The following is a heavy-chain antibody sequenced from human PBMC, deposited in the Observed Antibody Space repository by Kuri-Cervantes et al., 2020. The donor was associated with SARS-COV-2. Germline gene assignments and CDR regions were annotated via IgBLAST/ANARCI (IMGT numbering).Heavy chain of an antibody. CDR2: IYYSGST. Sequence: GSLRLSCTVSGGSISSYYWSWIRQPPGKGLEWIGYIYYSGSTNYNPSLKSRVTISVDTSKNQFSLKLSSVTAADTAVYYCARVKQRLTMVQGEPFDYWGQGTLVTVSS. CDR1: GGSISSYY. J-gene: IGHJ4*02. V-gene: IGHV4-59*01. D-gene: IGHD3-10*01. CDR3: ARVKQRLTMVQGEPFDY.